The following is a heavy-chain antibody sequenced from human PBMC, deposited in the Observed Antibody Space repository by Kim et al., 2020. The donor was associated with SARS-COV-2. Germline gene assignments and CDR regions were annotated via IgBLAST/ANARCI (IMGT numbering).Heavy chain of an antibody. Sequence: RTSYEQKFQGRVTMTRDTSTSTVYMELSSLRSEDTAVYYCASDYTTHLGYWGQGTLVTVSS. D-gene: IGHD1-1*01. CDR2: RT. V-gene: IGHV1-46*01. CDR3: ASDYTTHLGY. J-gene: IGHJ4*02.